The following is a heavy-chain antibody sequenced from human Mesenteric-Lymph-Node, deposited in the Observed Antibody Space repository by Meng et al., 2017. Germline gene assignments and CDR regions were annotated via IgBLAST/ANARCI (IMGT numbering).Heavy chain of an antibody. CDR2: ISGSGGST. V-gene: IGHV3-23*04. CDR1: GFTFSSYA. CDR3: ARASFATVTNPFDY. J-gene: IGHJ4*02. D-gene: IGHD4-11*01. Sequence: VALVESWGGLVQPGGSLRLSCAASGFTFSSYAMSWVRQAPGKGLEWVSAISGSGGSTYYADSVKGRFTISRDNSKNTLYLQMNSLRAEDTAVYYCARASFATVTNPFDYWGQGTLVTVSS.